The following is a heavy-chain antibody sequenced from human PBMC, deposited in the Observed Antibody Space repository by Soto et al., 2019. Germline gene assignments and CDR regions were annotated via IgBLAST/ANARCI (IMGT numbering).Heavy chain of an antibody. CDR3: ARGETYLGV. D-gene: IGHD3-16*01. V-gene: IGHV1-69*01. CDR1: RDTFNKYA. CDR2: IIPIFSSR. Sequence: QVQLVQSGAEVKKPGSSVKVSCKTSRDTFNKYAFNWVRQAPGQGLEWTGWIIPIFSSRNYAEKFQGRVTITADDSTSTAYMELRSLRFEDTAVYYCARGETYLGVWGQGTTVTVSS. J-gene: IGHJ6*02.